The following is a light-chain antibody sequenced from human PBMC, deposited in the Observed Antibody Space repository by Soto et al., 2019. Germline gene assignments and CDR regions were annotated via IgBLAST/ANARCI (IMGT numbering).Light chain of an antibody. CDR2: KAS. CDR1: QTISSW. CDR3: QHYKSYWT. V-gene: IGKV1-5*03. J-gene: IGKJ1*01. Sequence: DIQLTQSPSTLSGSVGDRVTITCRASQTISSWLAWYQQKPGKAPKLLIYKASTLKSGVPSRFSGSGSGTEFTLTISSLQPDDFATDYCQHYKSYWTFGQGTKVDIK.